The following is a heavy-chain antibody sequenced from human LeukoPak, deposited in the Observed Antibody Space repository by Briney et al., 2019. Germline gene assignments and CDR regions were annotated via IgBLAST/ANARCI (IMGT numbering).Heavy chain of an antibody. CDR3: ARASSWYNFDC. Sequence: SETLSLTCTVSGGSISSYYWSWIRQPPGKGLEWIGYIYYSGSTNYNPSLKSRVTISVDTSKNQFSLKLSSVTAADTAVYYCARASSWYNFDCWGQGTLVTVSS. CDR1: GGSISSYY. D-gene: IGHD6-13*01. J-gene: IGHJ4*02. CDR2: IYYSGST. V-gene: IGHV4-59*01.